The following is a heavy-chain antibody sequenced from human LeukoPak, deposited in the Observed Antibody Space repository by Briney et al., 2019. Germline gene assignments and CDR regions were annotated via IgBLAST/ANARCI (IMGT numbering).Heavy chain of an antibody. J-gene: IGHJ4*02. V-gene: IGHV3-23*01. Sequence: GGSLRLSCAASGFTFSSYLMSWVRRAPGKGLEWVSGIGGSDGSTNYADSVKGRFTISRDNSKNSLYLQMNSLRAEDTAVYYCAKMLNTGHAHAALDYWGQGTLVTVSS. CDR2: IGGSDGST. CDR1: GFTFSSYL. CDR3: AKMLNTGHAHAALDY. D-gene: IGHD2-8*02.